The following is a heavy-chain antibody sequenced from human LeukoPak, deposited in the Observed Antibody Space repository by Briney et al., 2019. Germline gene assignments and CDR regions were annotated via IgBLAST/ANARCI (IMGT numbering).Heavy chain of an antibody. Sequence: GESLKISCKGSGYSFTSYWIGWVRQMPGKGLEWMGIIYPGDSDTRYSPSFQGQVTISADKSISTAYLQWSSLKASDTAMYYCARCPSIAEAGTGFDYWGQGTLVTVSS. CDR2: IYPGDSDT. D-gene: IGHD6-19*01. CDR3: ARCPSIAEAGTGFDY. CDR1: GYSFTSYW. V-gene: IGHV5-51*01. J-gene: IGHJ4*02.